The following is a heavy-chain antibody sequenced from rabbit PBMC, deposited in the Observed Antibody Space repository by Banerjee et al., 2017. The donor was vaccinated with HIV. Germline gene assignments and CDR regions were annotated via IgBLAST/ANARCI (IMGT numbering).Heavy chain of an antibody. CDR2: IYSSIGST. CDR3: SRGYASSSGYLRYFGL. V-gene: IGHV1S40*01. J-gene: IGHJ4*01. Sequence: RQAPGKGLELITCIYSSIGSTWYASWAKGRFTISKTSSTTVTLQMTSLTAADTATYFCSRGYASSSGYLRYFGLWGPGTLVTVS. D-gene: IGHD1-1*01.